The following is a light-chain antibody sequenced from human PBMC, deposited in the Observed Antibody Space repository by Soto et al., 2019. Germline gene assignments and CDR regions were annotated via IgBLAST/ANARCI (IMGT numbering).Light chain of an antibody. V-gene: IGKV1-5*01. CDR3: QHYNSYWT. CDR1: QSISSW. Sequence: DTQTTKSPSTLSASLGARVTITCRASQSISSWLAWYQQKPGKAPKLLIYDASSLESGVPSRFSGSGSGTEFTLTISSLQPDYFATYYCQHYNSYWTFGQGTKVDIK. J-gene: IGKJ1*01. CDR2: DAS.